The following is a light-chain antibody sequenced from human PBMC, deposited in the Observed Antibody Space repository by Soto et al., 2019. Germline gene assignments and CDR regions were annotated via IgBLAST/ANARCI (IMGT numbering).Light chain of an antibody. Sequence: QSALTQPASVSGSPGQSITICCSGTSSDIGHYDYVSWYQQHPGKAPKLMIYHVTYRPSGVSNRYSGSKSGNSASLTISGLQADDEADYYCCSLTTSHTYVFGSGTQLTVL. V-gene: IGLV2-14*03. CDR3: CSLTTSHTYV. J-gene: IGLJ7*01. CDR2: HVT. CDR1: SSDIGHYDY.